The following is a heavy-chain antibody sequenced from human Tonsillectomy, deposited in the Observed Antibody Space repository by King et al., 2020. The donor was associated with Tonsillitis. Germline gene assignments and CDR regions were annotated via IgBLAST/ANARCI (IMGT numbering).Heavy chain of an antibody. CDR1: GYTFTDYY. Sequence: QLVQSGAEVKKPGASVKVSCKTSGYTFTDYYVHWVRQAPGQGLEWMGWINPNSGGTNYAKKFQGRITMTRDTSISTAYMELSRLRSDDTAVYYCARDGYCSAGICRDWFDPWGQGTLVTVSS. J-gene: IGHJ5*02. CDR2: INPNSGGT. CDR3: ARDGYCSAGICRDWFDP. V-gene: IGHV1-2*02. D-gene: IGHD2-15*01.